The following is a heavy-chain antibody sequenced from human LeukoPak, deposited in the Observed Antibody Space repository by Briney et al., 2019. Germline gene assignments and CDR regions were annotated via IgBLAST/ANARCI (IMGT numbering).Heavy chain of an antibody. V-gene: IGHV3-23*01. Sequence: PGGSLRLSCAASGFTFSNYAMSWVRQAPGKGLEWVSAISGSGGSTYYAHSVKGRFTISRDNSKNTLYLQMNSLRAEDTAVYYCAEKYEYGDYPPGFGGQGTLVTVSS. CDR3: AEKYEYGDYPPGF. D-gene: IGHD4-17*01. CDR2: ISGSGGST. J-gene: IGHJ4*02. CDR1: GFTFSNYA.